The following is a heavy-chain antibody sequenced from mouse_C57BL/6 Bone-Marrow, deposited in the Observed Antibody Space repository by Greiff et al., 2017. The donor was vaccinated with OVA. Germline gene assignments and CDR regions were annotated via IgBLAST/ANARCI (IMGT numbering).Heavy chain of an antibody. V-gene: IGHV1-69*01. Sequence: QVQLQQPGAELVMPGASVKLSCKASGYTFTSYWMHWVKQRPGQGLEWIGEIDPSDSYTNYNQKVKGKSTLTVDKSSSTAYMQLSSLTSEDSAVYYCARDYGNNYYAMDYWGQGTSVTVSS. D-gene: IGHD2-1*01. CDR1: GYTFTSYW. CDR2: IDPSDSYT. J-gene: IGHJ4*01. CDR3: ARDYGNNYYAMDY.